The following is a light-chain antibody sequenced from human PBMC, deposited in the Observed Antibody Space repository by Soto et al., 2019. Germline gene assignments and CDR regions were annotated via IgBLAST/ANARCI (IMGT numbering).Light chain of an antibody. Sequence: EIVLTQSPGTLSLSPGETATLSCRASQNVNNNYMAWYQQKPGLAPRLLIYLTSSRATGVPARFSGSGSGTDFTLTITGLQPDDFAVYYCQQFGATPLTFGGGTRVEIK. CDR1: QNVNNNY. V-gene: IGKV3-20*01. CDR2: LTS. J-gene: IGKJ4*01. CDR3: QQFGATPLT.